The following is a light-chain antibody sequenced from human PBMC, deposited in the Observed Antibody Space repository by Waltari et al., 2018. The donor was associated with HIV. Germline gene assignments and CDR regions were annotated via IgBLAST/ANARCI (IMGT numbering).Light chain of an antibody. CDR1: KSNIGAGYE. V-gene: IGLV1-40*01. Sequence: QSVLTQPPSVSGDPGQRVTISCTGSKSNIGAGYEVHWYQQVPGTAPKLLIYGNHKRASGVPDRFSGSKSGTSASLAISGLQAEDEAEYHCQSYDSSLTTTVFGGGTKLTVL. CDR2: GNH. CDR3: QSYDSSLTTTV. J-gene: IGLJ2*01.